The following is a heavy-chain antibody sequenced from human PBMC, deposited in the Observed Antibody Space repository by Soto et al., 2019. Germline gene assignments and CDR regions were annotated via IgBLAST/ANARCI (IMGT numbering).Heavy chain of an antibody. CDR3: AKDLVAATLDAFDI. V-gene: IGHV3-9*01. D-gene: IGHD2-15*01. CDR2: ISWNSGSI. J-gene: IGHJ3*02. Sequence: GGSLRLSCAASGFTFDDYAMHWVRQAPGKGLEWVSGISWNSGSIGYADSVKGRFTISRDNAKNSLYLQMNSLRAEDTALYYCAKDLVAATLDAFDIWGQGTMVTVSS. CDR1: GFTFDDYA.